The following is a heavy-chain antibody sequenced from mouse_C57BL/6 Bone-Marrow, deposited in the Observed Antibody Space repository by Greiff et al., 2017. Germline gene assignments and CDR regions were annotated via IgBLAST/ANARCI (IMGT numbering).Heavy chain of an antibody. D-gene: IGHD1-1*01. CDR2: IDPNSGGT. J-gene: IGHJ4*01. CDR3: ARWAPYYYGSSSHYYAMDY. Sequence: QVQLQQPGAELVKPGASVKLSCKASGYTFTSYWMHWVKQRPGRGLEWIGRIDPNSGGTKYNEKFKSKATLTVDKPSSTAYLQLSSLTSEDYAVYYCARWAPYYYGSSSHYYAMDYWGQGTSVTVCS. V-gene: IGHV1-72*01. CDR1: GYTFTSYW.